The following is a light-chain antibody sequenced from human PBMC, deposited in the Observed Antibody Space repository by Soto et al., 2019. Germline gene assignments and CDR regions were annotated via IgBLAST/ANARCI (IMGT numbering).Light chain of an antibody. V-gene: IGLV1-40*01. CDR1: SSNIGAGYD. J-gene: IGLJ1*01. Sequence: QSVLTQPPSVSGAPGQTVTISCSGSSSNIGAGYDVHWYQQLPGTVPKLVIYDSFNRPSGVPDRFSGSKSGSTAFLFVSGLRAEDEADYYCSSYAGFNRYLFGTGTKLTVL. CDR3: SSYAGFNRYL. CDR2: DSF.